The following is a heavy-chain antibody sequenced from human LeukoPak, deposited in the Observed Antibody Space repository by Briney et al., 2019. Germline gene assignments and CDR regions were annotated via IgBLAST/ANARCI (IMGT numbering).Heavy chain of an antibody. CDR1: GGSISSYY. CDR3: ARELKVFEPFYYYYYMDV. J-gene: IGHJ6*03. Sequence: SETLSLTCTVSGGSISSYYWSWIRQPAGKGLEWIGRNYTSGSTHHKPSLKSRGTMSVDTSKNQFSLKLSSMTAADTAVYYCARELKVFEPFYYYYYMDVWGKGTTVTISS. V-gene: IGHV4-4*07. CDR2: NYTSGST. D-gene: IGHD3-10*01.